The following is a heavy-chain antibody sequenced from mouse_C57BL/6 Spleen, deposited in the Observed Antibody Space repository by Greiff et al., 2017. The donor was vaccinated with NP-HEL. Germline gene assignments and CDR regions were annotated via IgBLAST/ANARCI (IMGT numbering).Heavy chain of an antibody. CDR1: GYTFTSYW. CDR3: ARGMYDGYLYYFDY. CDR2: IHPNSGST. D-gene: IGHD2-3*01. Sequence: VQLQQSGAELVKPGASVKLSCKASGYTFTSYWMHWVKQRPGQGLEWIGMIHPNSGSTNYNEKFKSKATLTVDKSSSTAYMQLSSLTSEDSAVYYCARGMYDGYLYYFDYWGQGTTLTVSS. V-gene: IGHV1-64*01. J-gene: IGHJ2*01.